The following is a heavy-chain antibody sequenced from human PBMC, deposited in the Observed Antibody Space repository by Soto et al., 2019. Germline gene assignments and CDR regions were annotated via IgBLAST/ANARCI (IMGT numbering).Heavy chain of an antibody. CDR2: ISYDGSNK. CDR1: GFTFSSYG. D-gene: IGHD3-22*01. Sequence: GGSLRLSCAASGFTFSSYGMHWVRQAPGKGLEWVAVISYDGSNKYYADSVKGRFTISRDNSKNTLYLQMNSLRAEDTAVYYCAPGGVITLENYYGMDVWGQGTTVTVSS. V-gene: IGHV3-30*03. J-gene: IGHJ6*02. CDR3: APGGVITLENYYGMDV.